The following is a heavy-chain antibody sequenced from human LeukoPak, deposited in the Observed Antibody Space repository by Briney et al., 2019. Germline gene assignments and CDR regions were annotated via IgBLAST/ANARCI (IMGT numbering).Heavy chain of an antibody. CDR1: GGSISSYY. J-gene: IGHJ3*02. CDR3: ARDLSGGGAFDI. CDR2: IYYSGST. D-gene: IGHD2-15*01. V-gene: IGHV4-59*01. Sequence: PSETLSLTCTVSGGSISSYYWSWIRQPPGKGLEWIGYIYYSGSTNYNPSLKSRVTISVDTSKNQFSLKLSSVTAADTAVYYCARDLSGGGAFDIWGQGTMVTVSS.